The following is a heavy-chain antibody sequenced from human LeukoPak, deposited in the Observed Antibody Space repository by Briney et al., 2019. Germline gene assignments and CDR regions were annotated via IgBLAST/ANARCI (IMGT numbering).Heavy chain of an antibody. CDR3: AREGGFYRPLDY. Sequence: SPTLALTCEGSGGSVTSTNWWTWVSQPPGNGLEWIGGVPLDGRTNYNPSLKSRLIMSVDLPETHISLKLTSVTAADTAVYYCAREGGFYRPLDYSGQGTLVTVSS. V-gene: IGHV4-4*02. D-gene: IGHD3-3*01. CDR1: GGSVTSTNW. J-gene: IGHJ4*02. CDR2: VPLDGRT.